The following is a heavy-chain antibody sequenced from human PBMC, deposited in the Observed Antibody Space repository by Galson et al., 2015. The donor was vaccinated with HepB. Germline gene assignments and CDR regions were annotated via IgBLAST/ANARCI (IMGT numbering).Heavy chain of an antibody. J-gene: IGHJ6*03. CDR2: ISGSGGST. V-gene: IGHV3-23*01. CDR1: GFTFSSYA. CDR3: AKAGYCTNGVCRVGYMDV. Sequence: SLRLSCAASGFTFSSYAMSWVRQAPGKGLEWVSAISGSGGSTYYADSVKGRFTISRDNSKNTLYLQMNSLRAEDTAVYYCAKAGYCTNGVCRVGYMDVWGKGTTVTVSS. D-gene: IGHD2-8*01.